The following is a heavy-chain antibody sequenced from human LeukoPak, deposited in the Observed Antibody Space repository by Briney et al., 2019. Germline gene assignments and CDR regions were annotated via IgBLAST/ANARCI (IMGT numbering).Heavy chain of an antibody. CDR1: GFTFSSYA. Sequence: GRSLRLSCAASGFTFSSYAMSWVRQAPGKGLEWVSGISDAGAITYYADSVKGRFTISRSQSTNTLYLQMDSLRAEDTSLYYCARGGTTWHGFDPWGQGTLVTVSS. CDR3: ARGGTTWHGFDP. CDR2: ISDAGAIT. V-gene: IGHV3-23*01. D-gene: IGHD1-14*01. J-gene: IGHJ5*02.